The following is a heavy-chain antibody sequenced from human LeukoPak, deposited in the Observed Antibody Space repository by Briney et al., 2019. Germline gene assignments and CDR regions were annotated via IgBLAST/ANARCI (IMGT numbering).Heavy chain of an antibody. CDR1: GFTFSRYA. D-gene: IGHD3-9*01. Sequence: GGSLRLSCASSGFTFSRYAMSGVRQAPGKGLEWVSAISGSGGSTYYADSVKGRFTISRDNSKNTLYLQMNSLRAEDTPVYYCAKDLSHDYWGQGTLVTVSS. CDR2: ISGSGGST. J-gene: IGHJ4*02. CDR3: AKDLSHDY. V-gene: IGHV3-23*01.